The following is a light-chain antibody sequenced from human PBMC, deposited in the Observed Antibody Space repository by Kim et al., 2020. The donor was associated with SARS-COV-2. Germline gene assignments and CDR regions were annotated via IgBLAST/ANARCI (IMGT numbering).Light chain of an antibody. CDR2: AAS. CDR1: QGISSY. Sequence: DIQMSQSPSSLSASVGDRVTITCRASQGISSYLAWYQQKPGKAPKLLIYAASTLQSGVPSRFSGSGSGTEFTLTICSLQPEDFTTYYCQQLNSYPRLTFGGGTKVDIK. J-gene: IGKJ4*01. CDR3: QQLNSYPRLT. V-gene: IGKV1-9*01.